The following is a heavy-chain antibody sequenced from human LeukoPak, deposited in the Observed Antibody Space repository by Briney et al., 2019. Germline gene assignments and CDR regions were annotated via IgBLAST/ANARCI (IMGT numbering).Heavy chain of an antibody. V-gene: IGHV3-23*01. CDR2: VTGGGDGT. CDR3: GSDPNGDYVGALGY. J-gene: IGHJ4*01. D-gene: IGHD2-8*01. CDR1: GFSISSYA. Sequence: GGSLRLSCVASGFSISSYALAWVRQTPGKGLEWVSAVTGGGDGTHYIDSVKGRFTISRDNSKNTIYPQMNSLRAEDTAIYFCGSDPNGDYVGALGYWGRGTLVTVSS.